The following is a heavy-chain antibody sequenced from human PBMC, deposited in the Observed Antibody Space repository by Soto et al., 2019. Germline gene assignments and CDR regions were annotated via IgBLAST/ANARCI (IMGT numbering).Heavy chain of an antibody. V-gene: IGHV1-69*17. CDR3: ARESLGAKGSDH. Sequence: QVQLVQSGAEVKRPGSSVKVSCESSGDTFNSYVISWVRQAPGQGLEWMGGVIPIIGVTHYAQKFQGRVTISPPSSTDTAYMDLTNLGFEYTPLYYCARESLGAKGSDHWGQGTLVTVSS. CDR1: GDTFNSYV. J-gene: IGHJ4*02. D-gene: IGHD6-13*01. CDR2: VIPIIGVT.